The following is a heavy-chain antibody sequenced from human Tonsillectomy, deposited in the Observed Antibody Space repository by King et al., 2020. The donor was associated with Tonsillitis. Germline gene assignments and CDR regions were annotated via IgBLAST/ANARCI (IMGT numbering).Heavy chain of an antibody. CDR3: ARWRGYPYGMAV. CDR2: VYWDDEK. V-gene: IGHV2-5*02. J-gene: IGHJ6*02. CDR1: GFSLSTNGVA. Sequence: TLKESGPTLVKPTQTLTLTCSFSGFSLSTNGVAVGWIRQPPGKALEWLAVVYWDDEKQYSPSLKTRLTINRDTSKNQVVLTMTNMDPVDTGTYFCARWRGYPYGMAVWGQGTTVIVSS. D-gene: IGHD3-3*01.